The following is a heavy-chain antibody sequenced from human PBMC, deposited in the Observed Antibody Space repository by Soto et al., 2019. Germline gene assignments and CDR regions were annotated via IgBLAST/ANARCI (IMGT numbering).Heavy chain of an antibody. CDR1: GGPISSGGYS. CDR2: IYHSGST. D-gene: IGHD1-26*01. CDR3: ARGPMGAPPGY. J-gene: IGHJ4*02. V-gene: IGHV4-30-2*01. Sequence: SETLSLTCAVSGGPISSGGYSWSWIRQPPGKGLEWIGYIYHSGSTYYNPSLKSRVTISVDRSKNQFSLKLSSVTAADTAVYYCARGPMGAPPGYWGQGTLVTVSS.